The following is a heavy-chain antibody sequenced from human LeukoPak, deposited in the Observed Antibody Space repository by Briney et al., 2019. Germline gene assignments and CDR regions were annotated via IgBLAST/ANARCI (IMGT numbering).Heavy chain of an antibody. CDR3: ARDGHYYDSSGYYYFPFDY. Sequence: PSETLSLTCTVSGGCISSYYWSWIRQPAGKGLEWIGRSYTSGSTNYNPSLKSRVTMSVDTSKNQFSLKLSSVTAADTAVYYCARDGHYYDSSGYYYFPFDYWGQGTLVTVPS. D-gene: IGHD3-22*01. V-gene: IGHV4-4*07. CDR1: GGCISSYY. CDR2: SYTSGST. J-gene: IGHJ4*02.